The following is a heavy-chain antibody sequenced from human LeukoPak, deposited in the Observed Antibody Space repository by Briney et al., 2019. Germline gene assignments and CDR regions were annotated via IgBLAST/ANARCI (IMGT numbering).Heavy chain of an antibody. Sequence: GGSLRLSCAASGFTFSSYWMSWVRQAPGKGLEWVANIKQDESEKYYVESVKGRFTVSRDNAKNSLYLQMNSPRAEDTAVYYCARDHKDWGVFDYWGQGTLVTVSS. CDR3: ARDHKDWGVFDY. CDR1: GFTFSSYW. J-gene: IGHJ4*02. D-gene: IGHD7-27*01. V-gene: IGHV3-7*01. CDR2: IKQDESEK.